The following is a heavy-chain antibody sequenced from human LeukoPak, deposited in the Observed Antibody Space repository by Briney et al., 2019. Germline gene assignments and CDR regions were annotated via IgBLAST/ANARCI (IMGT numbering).Heavy chain of an antibody. CDR1: GFTFNRGW. V-gene: IGHV3-7*01. CDR3: TRNQD. J-gene: IGHJ4*02. Sequence: PGGSLRLSCATSGFTFNRGWMSWVRQAPGKGLEWVANIKEDGSEKYYVDSVKGRFTISRDIAKNSLYLQMNSLRAEDTAVYYCTRNQDWGQGTLVTVFS. CDR2: IKEDGSEK.